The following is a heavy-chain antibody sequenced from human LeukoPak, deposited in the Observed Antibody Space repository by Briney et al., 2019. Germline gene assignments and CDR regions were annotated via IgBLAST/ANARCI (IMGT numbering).Heavy chain of an antibody. V-gene: IGHV3-23*01. D-gene: IGHD2-2*01. CDR1: GFTFSSYA. Sequence: GGSLRLSCAASGFTFSSYAMSWVRQAPGKGLEWVSAISGSGDSTYYADSVKGRFTISRDNSKNTLYLQMNSLRAEDTAVYYCAKGRPCSSTSCFGSYFDYWGQGTLVTVSS. CDR2: ISGSGDST. J-gene: IGHJ4*02. CDR3: AKGRPCSSTSCFGSYFDY.